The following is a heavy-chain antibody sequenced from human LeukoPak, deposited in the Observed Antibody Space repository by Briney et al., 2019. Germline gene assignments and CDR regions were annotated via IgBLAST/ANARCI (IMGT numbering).Heavy chain of an antibody. J-gene: IGHJ4*02. D-gene: IGHD3-22*01. CDR3: ARVYYYDSSGYSHTFDY. CDR2: IYYSGST. Sequence: SSETLSLTCTVSGGSISSYYWSWIRQPPGKGLEWIGYIYYSGSTNYNPSLKSRVTISVHTSKNQFSLKLSSVTAADTAVYYCARVYYYDSSGYSHTFDYWGQGTLVTVSS. V-gene: IGHV4-59*01. CDR1: GGSISSYY.